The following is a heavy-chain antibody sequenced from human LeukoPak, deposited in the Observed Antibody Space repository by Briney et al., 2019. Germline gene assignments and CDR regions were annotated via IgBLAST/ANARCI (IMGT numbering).Heavy chain of an antibody. CDR2: ISSSSSYI. CDR1: GFTFSSYS. V-gene: IGHV3-21*04. Sequence: GGSLRLSCAASGFTFSSYSMNWVRQAPGKGLEWVSSISSSSSYIYYADSVKGRFTTSRDNAKNSLYLQMSSLRAEDTALYYCAKGGYCSSTSCYGHYYYYMDVWGKGTTVTVSS. CDR3: AKGGYCSSTSCYGHYYYYMDV. J-gene: IGHJ6*03. D-gene: IGHD2-2*01.